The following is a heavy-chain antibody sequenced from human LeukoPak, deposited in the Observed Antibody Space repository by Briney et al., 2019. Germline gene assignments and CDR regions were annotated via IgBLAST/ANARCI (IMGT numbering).Heavy chain of an antibody. D-gene: IGHD3-22*01. Sequence: GGTLRLSCAASGFTFSSYGMSWVRQAPGKGLEWVSAISGSGGSTYYADSVKGRFTISRDNSKNTLYLQMNSLRAEDTAVYYCAKVPYYYDDSGYYTEDYWGQGTLVTVSS. CDR2: ISGSGGST. J-gene: IGHJ4*02. CDR1: GFTFSSYG. CDR3: AKVPYYYDDSGYYTEDY. V-gene: IGHV3-23*01.